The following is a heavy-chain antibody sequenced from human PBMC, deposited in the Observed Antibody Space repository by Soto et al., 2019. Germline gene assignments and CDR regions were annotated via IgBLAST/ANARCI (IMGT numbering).Heavy chain of an antibody. CDR2: IXPSXXSX. CDR3: ARGPDTAMVTPYFDY. J-gene: IGHJ4*02. CDR1: GYTFTSYY. V-gene: IGHV1-46*01. Sequence: ASVKVSCKASGYTFTSYYMHWVRQATGQGLEWMGIIXPSXXSXXXXXKXXGRVTMTRDTSTSTVYMELSSLRSEDTAVYYCARGPDTAMVTPYFDYWGQGTLVTVSS. D-gene: IGHD5-18*01.